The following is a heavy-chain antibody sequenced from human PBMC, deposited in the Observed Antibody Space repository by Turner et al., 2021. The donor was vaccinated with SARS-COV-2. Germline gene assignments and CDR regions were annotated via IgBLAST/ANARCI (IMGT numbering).Heavy chain of an antibody. J-gene: IGHJ5*02. V-gene: IGHV3-7*01. CDR2: IKQDGSEK. D-gene: IGHD6-13*01. CDR3: AGVRSSSWRFDP. Sequence: VQLVESGGGLVQPGGYLRFYCAASGFTFSSYWMSWVRQAPGKCLDWVANIKQDGSEKDYVDSVKGRFTISREYAKNSLYLQIINLRAEDTAVYYGAGVRSSSWRFDPWGQGTLVTVSS. CDR1: GFTFSSYW.